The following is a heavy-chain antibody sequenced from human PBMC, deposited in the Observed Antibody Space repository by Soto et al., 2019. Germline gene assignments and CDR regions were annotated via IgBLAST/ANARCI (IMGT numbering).Heavy chain of an antibody. CDR2: ISYDGSNK. Sequence: GGSLRLSCAASGFTFSSYGMHWVRQAPGKGLEWVAVISYDGSNKYYADSVKGRFTISRDNSKNTLYLQMNSLRAEDTAVYYCAKDRAGEIAVAGDLIDYWGQGTLVTVSS. D-gene: IGHD6-19*01. V-gene: IGHV3-30*18. J-gene: IGHJ4*02. CDR1: GFTFSSYG. CDR3: AKDRAGEIAVAGDLIDY.